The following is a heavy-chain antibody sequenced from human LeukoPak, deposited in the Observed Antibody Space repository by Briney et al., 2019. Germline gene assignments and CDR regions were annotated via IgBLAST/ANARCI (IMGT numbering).Heavy chain of an antibody. CDR3: ARDWASYYGSGRGEYGMDV. V-gene: IGHV1-69*13. Sequence: SVKVSCKASGGTFTSYAISWVRQAPGQGLEWMGGIIPIFGTANYAQKFQGRVTITADESTSTAYMELSSLRSEDTAVYYCARDWASYYGSGRGEYGMDVWGQGTTVTVSS. D-gene: IGHD3-10*01. J-gene: IGHJ6*02. CDR1: GGTFTSYA. CDR2: IIPIFGTA.